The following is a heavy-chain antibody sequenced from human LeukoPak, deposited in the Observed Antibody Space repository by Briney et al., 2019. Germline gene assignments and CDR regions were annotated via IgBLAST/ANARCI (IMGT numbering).Heavy chain of an antibody. CDR2: INKDGSEK. D-gene: IGHD3-22*01. CDR3: AKDPYDSGDYGAFDV. V-gene: IGHV3-7*01. Sequence: GGSLRLSCATSEFTFSDYWMTWVRQAPGKGLEWVANINKDGSEKVYVDSVKGRFTISRDNAKNSLYLQMNSLRVEDTAVYYCAKDPYDSGDYGAFDVWGQGTTVTVSS. J-gene: IGHJ3*01. CDR1: EFTFSDYW.